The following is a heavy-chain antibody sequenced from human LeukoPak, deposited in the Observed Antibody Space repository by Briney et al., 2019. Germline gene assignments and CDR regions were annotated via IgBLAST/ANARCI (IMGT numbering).Heavy chain of an antibody. J-gene: IGHJ5*02. CDR2: IIPIFGTA. CDR3: ARGRAARPRRHGSNWFDP. CDR1: GGTFSSYA. V-gene: IGHV1-69*01. Sequence: SVKVSCKASGGTFSSYAISWVRQAPGQGLEWMGGIIPIFGTANYAQKFQGRVTITADESTSTAYMELSSLRSEDTAVYYCARGRAARPRRHGSNWFDPWGQGTLVTVSS. D-gene: IGHD6-6*01.